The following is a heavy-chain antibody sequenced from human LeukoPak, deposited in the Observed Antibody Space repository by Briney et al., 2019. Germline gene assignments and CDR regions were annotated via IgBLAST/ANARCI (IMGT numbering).Heavy chain of an antibody. CDR1: GFTFSSYA. Sequence: PGGSLRLSCAASGFTFSSYAMHWVRQAPGKGLEWVAVISYDGSNKYYADSVKGRFTISRDNSKNTLYLQMNSLRAEDTAVYYCARDNGELPTAPDYWGQGTLVTVSS. V-gene: IGHV3-30-3*01. CDR2: ISYDGSNK. CDR3: ARDNGELPTAPDY. J-gene: IGHJ4*02. D-gene: IGHD1-7*01.